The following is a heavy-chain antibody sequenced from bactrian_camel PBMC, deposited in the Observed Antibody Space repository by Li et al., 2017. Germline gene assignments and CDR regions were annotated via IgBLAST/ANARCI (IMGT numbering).Heavy chain of an antibody. CDR1: GYDSSRNC. J-gene: IGHJ7*01. Sequence: HVQLVESGGGLVQPGGSLRLSCATGGYDSSRNCVGWFRQAPGKEREGVAVLSGDGLSTYYFDSVEGRFTISGDDAKNTLHLQLNSLKTEDTAMYYCAKDLGTWMVAMGGMDYWGKGTQVTVS. CDR2: LSGDGLST. V-gene: IGHV3S1*01. D-gene: IGHD3*01.